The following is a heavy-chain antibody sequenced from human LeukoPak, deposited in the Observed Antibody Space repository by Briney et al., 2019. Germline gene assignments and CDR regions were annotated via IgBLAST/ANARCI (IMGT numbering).Heavy chain of an antibody. CDR2: ISSSSSYI. CDR3: ARDSIAANRRFRFDP. Sequence: GGSLRLSCAASGFTFSSYSMNWVRQAPGKGLEWVSSISSSSSYIYYADSVKGRFTISRDNAKNSLYLQMNRLRAEDTAVYYCARDSIAANRRFRFDPWGQGTLVTVSS. J-gene: IGHJ5*02. V-gene: IGHV3-21*01. D-gene: IGHD6-13*01. CDR1: GFTFSSYS.